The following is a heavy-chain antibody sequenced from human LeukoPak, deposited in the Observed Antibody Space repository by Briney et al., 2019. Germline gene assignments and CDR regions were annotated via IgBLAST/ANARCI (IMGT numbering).Heavy chain of an antibody. D-gene: IGHD3-22*01. V-gene: IGHV4-4*02. Sequence: SGTLSLTCAVSGGSISSSNWWSWVRQPPGKGLAWIGEIYHSGSTNYNPSLKSRVTISVDKSKNQFSLKLSSVTAADTAVYYCARAYITMIVVVIWYFDLWGRGTLVTVSS. CDR1: GGSISSSNW. CDR3: ARAYITMIVVVIWYFDL. J-gene: IGHJ2*01. CDR2: IYHSGST.